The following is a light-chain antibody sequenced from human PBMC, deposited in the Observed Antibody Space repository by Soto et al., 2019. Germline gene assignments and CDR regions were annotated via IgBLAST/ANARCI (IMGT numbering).Light chain of an antibody. CDR3: QQRSNWPPIT. CDR2: DAY. CDR1: QSVSSY. J-gene: IGKJ5*01. Sequence: EIVLTQSPATLSLSPGERATLSCRASQSVSSYLAWYQQKPGQAPRLLIYDAYNRATGIPARCSGSGSGTDFTITISSLEPEDFAVYYCQQRSNWPPITFGQGTRLEIK. V-gene: IGKV3-11*01.